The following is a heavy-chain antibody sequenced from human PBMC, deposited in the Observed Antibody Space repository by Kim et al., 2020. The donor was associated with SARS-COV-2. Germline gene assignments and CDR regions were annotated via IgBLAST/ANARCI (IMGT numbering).Heavy chain of an antibody. CDR1: GFTFSSYA. J-gene: IGHJ6*02. D-gene: IGHD4-17*01. V-gene: IGHV3-23*01. CDR2: ISGSGGST. CDR3: AKQPRGVYDYGDYQDYYYYGMDV. Sequence: GGSLRLSCAASGFTFSSYAMSWVRQAPGKGLEWVSAISGSGGSTYYADSVKGRFTISRDNSKNTLYLQMNSLRAEDTAVYYCAKQPRGVYDYGDYQDYYYYGMDVWGQGTTVTVSS.